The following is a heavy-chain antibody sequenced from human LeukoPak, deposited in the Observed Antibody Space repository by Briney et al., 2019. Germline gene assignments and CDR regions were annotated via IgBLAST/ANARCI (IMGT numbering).Heavy chain of an antibody. CDR2: ISGYNGNT. D-gene: IGHD5-18*01. V-gene: IGHV1-18*01. Sequence: ASVKVSCKASGYTFTSYAISWVRQAPGQGLEWMGWISGYNGNTKYAQKVQGRVTMTTDTSTSTAYMEQRSLRSDDTAVYYCARGYSYGSDYYYGMDVWGQGTTVTVSS. CDR3: ARGYSYGSDYYYGMDV. CDR1: GYTFTSYA. J-gene: IGHJ6*02.